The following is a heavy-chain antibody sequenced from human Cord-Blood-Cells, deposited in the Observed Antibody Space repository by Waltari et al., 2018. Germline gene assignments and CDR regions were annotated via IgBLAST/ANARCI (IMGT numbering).Heavy chain of an antibody. CDR1: GSSFTSYW. D-gene: IGHD2-2*01. J-gene: IGHJ3*02. Sequence: EVQLVQSGAEVKKPGGSLKISCKGSGSSFTSYWIGWVRQMPGKGLAWMGFSYPGDSDTRYSPSFQGQVTISADKSISTAYLQWSSLKASDTAMYYCARGDCSSTSCYAFDIWGQGTMVTVSS. V-gene: IGHV5-51*03. CDR2: SYPGDSDT. CDR3: ARGDCSSTSCYAFDI.